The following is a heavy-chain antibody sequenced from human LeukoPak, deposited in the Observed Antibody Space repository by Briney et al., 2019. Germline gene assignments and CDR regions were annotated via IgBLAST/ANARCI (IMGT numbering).Heavy chain of an antibody. J-gene: IGHJ3*02. CDR2: INPSGGNT. CDR1: GYTFPSYY. Sequence: ASVKVSCKASGYTFPSYYMHWVRQAPGQGLEWMGVINPSGGNTNSAQKFQGRVTMTRDTSTRTVYMELSSLRSDDTAVYYCARVKAARPGAFDIWGQGTMVTVSS. V-gene: IGHV1-46*01. D-gene: IGHD6-6*01. CDR3: ARVKAARPGAFDI.